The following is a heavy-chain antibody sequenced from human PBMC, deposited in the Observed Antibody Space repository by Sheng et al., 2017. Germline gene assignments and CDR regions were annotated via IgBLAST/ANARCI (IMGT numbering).Heavy chain of an antibody. CDR1: GVNVRRNY. V-gene: IGHV3-23*04. Sequence: EVQLVESGGGLIQPGRSLRLSCEASGVNVRRNYMSWVRQAPGKGLEWVAAITDTGGASSYADSVEGRFTISRDNSKRTLSLHMNSLRAEDTAVYYCAKLQGLAVFDVWGQGTMVTVSS. CDR2: TDTGGAS. D-gene: IGHD3-16*01. J-gene: IGHJ3*01. CDR3: AKLQGLAVFDV.